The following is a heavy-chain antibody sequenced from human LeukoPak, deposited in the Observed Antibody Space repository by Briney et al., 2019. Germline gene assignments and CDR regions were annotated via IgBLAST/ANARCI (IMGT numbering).Heavy chain of an antibody. J-gene: IGHJ4*02. D-gene: IGHD6-19*01. CDR2: ISSSSSYT. Sequence: GGSLRLSCAASGFTFSDYYMSWIRQAPGKGLEWVSYISSSSSYTNYADSVKGRSTISRDNAKNSLYLQMNSLRAEDTAVYYCARDDMYSSGWSGYWGQGTLVTVSS. V-gene: IGHV3-11*06. CDR3: ARDDMYSSGWSGY. CDR1: GFTFSDYY.